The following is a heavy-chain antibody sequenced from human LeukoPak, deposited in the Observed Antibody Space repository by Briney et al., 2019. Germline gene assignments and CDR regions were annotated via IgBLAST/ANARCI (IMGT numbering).Heavy chain of an antibody. CDR2: ISRSGNII. Sequence: GGSLRLSCAASGFTFSDYNMHWVRQAPGKGLESVSYISRSGNIIYYADSVKGRFTISRDNAKNSLYLQMNSLRADDTAIYYCARDVFYGSGSPRLDYWGQGTLVTVSS. CDR3: ARDVFYGSGSPRLDY. J-gene: IGHJ4*02. D-gene: IGHD3-10*01. CDR1: GFTFSDYN. V-gene: IGHV3-48*01.